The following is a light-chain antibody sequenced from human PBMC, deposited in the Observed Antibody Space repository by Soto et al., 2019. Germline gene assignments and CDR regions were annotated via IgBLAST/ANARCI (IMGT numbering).Light chain of an antibody. CDR3: QQYNSYQGT. Sequence: DIQMTQSPSTLSASVGDRVTITCRASQSISSWLAWYQQKPGKAPKLLIYDASSLESGVPSRFSGSGSGTDFTLTISSLQPADFATYYCQQYNSYQGTFGQGTKVEIK. CDR1: QSISSW. V-gene: IGKV1-5*01. CDR2: DAS. J-gene: IGKJ1*01.